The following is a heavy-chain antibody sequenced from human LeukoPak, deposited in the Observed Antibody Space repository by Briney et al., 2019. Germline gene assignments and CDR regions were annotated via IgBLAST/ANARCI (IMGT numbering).Heavy chain of an antibody. CDR1: GGTFSSYA. D-gene: IGHD6-19*01. Sequence: SVKVSCKASGGTFSSYAISWVRQAPGQGLEWMGGIIPIFGTANYAQKFQGRVTITADESTSTAYMELSSLRSEDTAVYYCASRADIASGWYKGGDQFDYWGRGTLVTVSS. CDR2: IIPIFGTA. V-gene: IGHV1-69*13. CDR3: ASRADIASGWYKGGDQFDY. J-gene: IGHJ4*02.